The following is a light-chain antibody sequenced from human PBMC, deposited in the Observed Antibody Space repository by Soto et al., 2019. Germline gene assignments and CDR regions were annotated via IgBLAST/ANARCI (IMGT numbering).Light chain of an antibody. Sequence: QSALTQPASASGSPGPSITISCTGTSSDISGPYNYVSWYQQHPGKDSKLLIYDVNDRPSGVSDRFSGSESGNTAALTISGPRAEDEADYVCSSYSSGATHVVFGGGTKLTVL. CDR1: SSDISGPYNY. V-gene: IGLV2-14*03. CDR2: DVN. CDR3: SSYSSGATHVV. J-gene: IGLJ2*01.